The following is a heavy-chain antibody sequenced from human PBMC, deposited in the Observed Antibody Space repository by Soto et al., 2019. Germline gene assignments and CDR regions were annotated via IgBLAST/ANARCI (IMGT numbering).Heavy chain of an antibody. Sequence: SVKVSCKASGYTFSSYTISWVRQAPGQGLEWMGRIIPILGIANYAQKFQGRVTITADKSTSTAYMELSSLRSEDTAVYYCARTTRRDGYNLAFDYWGQGTLVTVSS. CDR1: GYTFSSYT. CDR2: IIPILGIA. CDR3: ARTTRRDGYNLAFDY. D-gene: IGHD5-12*01. V-gene: IGHV1-69*02. J-gene: IGHJ4*02.